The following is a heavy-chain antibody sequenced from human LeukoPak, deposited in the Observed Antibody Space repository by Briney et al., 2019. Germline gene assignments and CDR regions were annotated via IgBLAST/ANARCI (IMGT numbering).Heavy chain of an antibody. CDR3: ASRSGFL. CDR2: ISHSGTT. Sequence: SETLSLTCAVFGGSLRDYYWSWIRQPPGKGLEWIGEISHSGTTNYNPSLESRVTISVDTSKNQFSLKLSSVTAADTAVYYCASRSGFLWGQGTLVTVSS. V-gene: IGHV4-34*01. D-gene: IGHD3-22*01. J-gene: IGHJ4*02. CDR1: GGSLRDYY.